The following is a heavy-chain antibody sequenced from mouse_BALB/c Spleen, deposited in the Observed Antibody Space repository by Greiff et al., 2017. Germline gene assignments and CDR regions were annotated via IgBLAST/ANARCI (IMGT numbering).Heavy chain of an antibody. Sequence: DVMLVESGGGLVQPGGSRKLSCAASGFTFSSFGMHWVRQAPEKGLEWVAYISSGSSTIYYADTVKGRFTISRDNPKNTLFLQMTSLRSEDTAMYYCARPDGYYAYAMDYWGQGTSVTVSS. V-gene: IGHV5-17*02. D-gene: IGHD2-3*01. CDR3: ARPDGYYAYAMDY. J-gene: IGHJ4*01. CDR2: ISSGSSTI. CDR1: GFTFSSFG.